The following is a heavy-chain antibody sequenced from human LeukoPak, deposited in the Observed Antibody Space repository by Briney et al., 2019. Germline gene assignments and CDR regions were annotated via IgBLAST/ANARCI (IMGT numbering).Heavy chain of an antibody. D-gene: IGHD1-26*01. CDR1: GFTLSSYS. CDR3: ARAKGHSGTYYFDS. CDR2: ISSADTTI. J-gene: IGHJ4*02. V-gene: IGHV3-48*01. Sequence: GGSLRLSCAASGFTLSSYSMNWVRQAPGKGLEWVSYISSADTTIHYADSVKGRFTISRDNAINSLYLQMNSLRAEDTAVYYCARAKGHSGTYYFDSWGQGTLVTVSS.